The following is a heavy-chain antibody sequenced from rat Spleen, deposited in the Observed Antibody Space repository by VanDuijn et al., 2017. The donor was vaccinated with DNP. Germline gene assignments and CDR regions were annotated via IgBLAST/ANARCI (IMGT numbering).Heavy chain of an antibody. CDR3: ALAGRGALDA. V-gene: IGHV2S12*01. D-gene: IGHD1-4*01. CDR1: GFSLTTYG. Sequence: QVQLKESGPGLVQPSQTLSLTCTVSGFSLTTYGVNWVRQPPGKGLEWIATISSGGSTYYSSALKSRLTISRDTSKSQVFLKMNSLQTEDTAMYFCALAGRGALDAWGQGTSVTVSS. J-gene: IGHJ4*01. CDR2: ISSGGST.